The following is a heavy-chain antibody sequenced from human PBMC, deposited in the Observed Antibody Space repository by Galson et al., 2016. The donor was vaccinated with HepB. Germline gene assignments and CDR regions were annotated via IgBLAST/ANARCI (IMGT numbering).Heavy chain of an antibody. CDR2: IDTDGRIT. Sequence: SLRLSCAASGFNFNTFWMHWVRQVPGNGLVWVSRIDTDGRITNYADSVRGRFTISRDNTKNTLFSQMNSLRAEDTAVYYCARDLGGYGGYWGQGTLVTVSS. J-gene: IGHJ4*02. CDR3: ARDLGGYGGY. CDR1: GFNFNTFW. D-gene: IGHD5-12*01. V-gene: IGHV3-74*01.